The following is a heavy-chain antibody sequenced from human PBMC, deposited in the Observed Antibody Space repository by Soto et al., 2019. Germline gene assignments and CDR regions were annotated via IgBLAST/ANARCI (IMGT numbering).Heavy chain of an antibody. CDR3: AREGISLIVGRGWFDP. J-gene: IGHJ5*02. D-gene: IGHD3-22*01. Sequence: GGSLRLSCAASGFTFSSYSMNWVRQAPGKGLEWVSSISDISTYIYYADSVRGRFTISRDNAKNSLYLQMNSLRAEDTAVYYCAREGISLIVGRGWFDPWGQGTLVTVSS. V-gene: IGHV3-21*01. CDR2: ISDISTYI. CDR1: GFTFSSYS.